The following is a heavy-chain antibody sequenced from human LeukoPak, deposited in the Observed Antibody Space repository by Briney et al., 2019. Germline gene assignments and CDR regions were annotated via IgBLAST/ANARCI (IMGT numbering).Heavy chain of an antibody. CDR2: ISAYNGNT. Sequence: GASVKVSCKASGYTFTSYGISWVRQAPGQGLEWMGWISAYNGNTNYAQKLQGRVTIATDESTSTAYMELSSLRSEDTAVYYCARLLKERNYDYVWGSYRLDPYYYYMDVWGKGTTVTVSS. J-gene: IGHJ6*03. V-gene: IGHV1-18*01. CDR1: GYTFTSYG. D-gene: IGHD3-16*02. CDR3: ARLLKERNYDYVWGSYRLDPYYYYMDV.